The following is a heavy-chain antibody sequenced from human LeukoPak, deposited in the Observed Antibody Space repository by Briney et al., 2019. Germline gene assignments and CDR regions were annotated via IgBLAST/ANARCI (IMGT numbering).Heavy chain of an antibody. V-gene: IGHV1-24*01. J-gene: IGHJ4*02. D-gene: IGHD3-10*01. Sequence: ASVKVSCKVSGYTLTELSMHWVRQAPGKGLEWMGGFDPEDGETIYAQKFQGKVTMTEDTSTDTAYMELSSLRSEDTAVYYCARHYYGSGTDYYFDYWGQGTLVTVSS. CDR2: FDPEDGET. CDR3: ARHYYGSGTDYYFDY. CDR1: GYTLTELS.